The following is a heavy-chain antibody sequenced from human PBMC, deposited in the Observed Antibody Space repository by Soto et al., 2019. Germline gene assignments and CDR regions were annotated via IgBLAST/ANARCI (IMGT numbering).Heavy chain of an antibody. Sequence: GGSLRLSCAASGFTFSSYAMSWVRQAPGKGLEWVSAISGSGGSTYYADSVKGRFTISRDNSKNTLYLQMNSLRAEDTAVYYCAKEGWGFDSSGYYYYFDYWGQGTLVTVSS. CDR3: AKEGWGFDSSGYYYYFDY. D-gene: IGHD3-22*01. J-gene: IGHJ4*02. CDR2: ISGSGGST. V-gene: IGHV3-23*01. CDR1: GFTFSSYA.